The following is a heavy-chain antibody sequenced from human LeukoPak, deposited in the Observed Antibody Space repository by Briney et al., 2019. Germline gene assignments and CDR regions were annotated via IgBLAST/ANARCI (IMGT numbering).Heavy chain of an antibody. D-gene: IGHD6-13*01. J-gene: IGHJ3*02. CDR2: IYSGGST. CDR3: ARGAAAGIDAFDI. V-gene: IGHV3-66*01. CDR1: GFTVSSNY. Sequence: PGGSLRLSCAASGFTVSSNYMSWVRQAPGKGLEWVSVIYSGGSTYYADSVKGRFTISRDNSKNTLYLQMNSLRAEDTAVYYCARGAAAGIDAFDICGQGTMVTVSS.